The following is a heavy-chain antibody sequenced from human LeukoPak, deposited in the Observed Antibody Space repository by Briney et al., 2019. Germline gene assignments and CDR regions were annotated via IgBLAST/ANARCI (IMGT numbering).Heavy chain of an antibody. V-gene: IGHV3-48*03. D-gene: IGHD3-10*01. J-gene: IGHJ6*04. CDR2: ISSSGSTI. Sequence: GGSLRLSCAASGFSFSSYEMNRVRQAPGKGLEWVSYISSSGSTIYYADSVKGRFTISRDNAKNSLYLQMNSLRAEDTAVYYCASSLSVRGGGVWGKGTTVTISS. CDR3: ASSLSVRGGGV. CDR1: GFSFSSYE.